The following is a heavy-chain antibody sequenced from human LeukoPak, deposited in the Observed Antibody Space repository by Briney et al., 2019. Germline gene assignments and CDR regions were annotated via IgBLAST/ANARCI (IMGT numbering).Heavy chain of an antibody. Sequence: GGSLRLSCAASGFTFSSYSMNWVRQAPGKGLEWVSSISSSSSYIYYADPVKGRFTISRDNAKSSLYLQMNSLGAEDTAVYYCARDYGSGTYYSWIAADYWGQGTLVTVSS. CDR3: ARDYGSGTYYSWIAADY. V-gene: IGHV3-21*01. CDR2: ISSSSSYI. D-gene: IGHD3-10*01. CDR1: GFTFSSYS. J-gene: IGHJ4*02.